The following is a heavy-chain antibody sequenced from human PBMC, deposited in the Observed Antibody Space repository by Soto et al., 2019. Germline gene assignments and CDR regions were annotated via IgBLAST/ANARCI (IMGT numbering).Heavy chain of an antibody. D-gene: IGHD2-2*01. V-gene: IGHV1-69*06. Sequence: GASVKVSCKASGGTFSSYAISWVRQAPGQGLEWMGGIIPIFGTANYAQKFQGRVTITADKSTGTAYMELSSLRSEDTAVYYCARGGEDIVVVPAAMGVFWFDPWGQGTLVTVSS. CDR2: IIPIFGTA. CDR3: ARGGEDIVVVPAAMGVFWFDP. CDR1: GGTFSSYA. J-gene: IGHJ5*02.